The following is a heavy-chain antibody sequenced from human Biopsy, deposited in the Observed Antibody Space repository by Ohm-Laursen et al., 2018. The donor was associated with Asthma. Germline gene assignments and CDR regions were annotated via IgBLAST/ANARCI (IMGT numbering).Heavy chain of an antibody. V-gene: IGHV4-30-4*01. D-gene: IGHD4-17*01. CDR2: VFYSGTT. CDR1: GAYIGTPDYH. CDR3: ARVVSYGDIYFGIDV. J-gene: IGHJ6*02. Sequence: SETLSLTWTVSGAYIGTPDYHWSWIRQSPGKGLEWIGFVFYSGTTHYSRSLERRVSISIDTATSEFSMKLWSVTPADTAVYFCARVVSYGDIYFGIDVWGPGTTVSVS.